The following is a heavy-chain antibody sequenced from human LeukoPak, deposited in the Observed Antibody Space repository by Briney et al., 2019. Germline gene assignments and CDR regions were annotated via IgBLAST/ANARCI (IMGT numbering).Heavy chain of an antibody. CDR3: ARGGDDSSGYYSSVRFDY. Sequence: ASVKVSCKASGYTFTGYYMHWVRQAPGQGLEWMGWINPNSGGTNYAQKFQGRVTMTRDTSISTAYMELSRLRSDDTAVYYCARGGDDSSGYYSSVRFDYWGQGTLVTVSS. CDR2: INPNSGGT. V-gene: IGHV1-2*02. J-gene: IGHJ4*02. CDR1: GYTFTGYY. D-gene: IGHD3-22*01.